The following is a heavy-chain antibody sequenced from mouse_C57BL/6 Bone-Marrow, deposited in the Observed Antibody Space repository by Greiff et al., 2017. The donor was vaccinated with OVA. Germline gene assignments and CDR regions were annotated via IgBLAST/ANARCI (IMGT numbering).Heavy chain of an antibody. CDR3: TCLLRLDY. CDR2: IDPEDGDI. Sequence: EVQLQQSGAELVRPGASVKLSCTASGFTIKAYYMPWVKQRPEQGLEWIGRIDPEDGDIEYAPKFQGKATMTADTSSNTAYLQLSSLTSEDTAVYYCTCLLRLDYWGQGTTLTVSS. V-gene: IGHV14-1*01. D-gene: IGHD1-2*01. CDR1: GFTIKAYY. J-gene: IGHJ2*01.